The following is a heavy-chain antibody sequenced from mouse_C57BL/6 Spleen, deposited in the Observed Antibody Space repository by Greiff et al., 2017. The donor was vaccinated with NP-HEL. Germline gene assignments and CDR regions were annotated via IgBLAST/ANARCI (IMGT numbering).Heavy chain of an antibody. CDR3: ARLSTMEYYYAMDY. V-gene: IGHV5-6*01. J-gene: IGHJ4*01. D-gene: IGHD2-1*01. CDR1: GFTFSSYG. Sequence: EVMLVESGGDLVKPGGSLKLSCAASGFTFSSYGMSWVRQTPDKRLEWVATISSGGSYTYYPDSVKGRFTISRDNAKNTLYLQMSSLKSEDTAMYYCARLSTMEYYYAMDYWGQGTSVTVSS. CDR2: ISSGGSYT.